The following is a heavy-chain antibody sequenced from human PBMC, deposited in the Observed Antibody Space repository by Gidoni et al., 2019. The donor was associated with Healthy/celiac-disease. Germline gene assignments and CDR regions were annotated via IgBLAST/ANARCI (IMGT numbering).Heavy chain of an antibody. CDR2: INHSGST. Sequence: QVQLQQWGAGLLKPSETLSLTCAVYGGSFSGYYWSWIRQPPGKGLEWIGEINHSGSTNYNPSLKSRVTISVDTSKNQFSLKLSSVTAADTAVYYCARATYPNSHVTTVRLRYFDYWGQGTLVTVSS. CDR1: GGSFSGYY. J-gene: IGHJ4*02. D-gene: IGHD4-17*01. V-gene: IGHV4-34*01. CDR3: ARATYPNSHVTTVRLRYFDY.